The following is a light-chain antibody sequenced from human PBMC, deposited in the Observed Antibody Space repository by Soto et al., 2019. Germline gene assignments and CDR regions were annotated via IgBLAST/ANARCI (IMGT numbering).Light chain of an antibody. CDR3: QQYGSSQT. CDR2: GAS. V-gene: IGKV3-20*01. CDR1: QSVSSSY. Sequence: EIVLTQSPVTLSLSPGERATLSCRASQSVSSSYLAWYQQKPGQAPRLLIYGASSRATGIPDRFSGSGSGTDFTLTISRLEPEDFAVYYCQQYGSSQTFGQGTKVDIK. J-gene: IGKJ1*01.